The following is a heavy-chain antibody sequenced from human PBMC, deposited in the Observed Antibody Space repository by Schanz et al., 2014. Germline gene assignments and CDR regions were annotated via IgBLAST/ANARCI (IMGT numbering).Heavy chain of an antibody. V-gene: IGHV3-53*01. CDR3: ARDVGGDRYHLAFGL. CDR2: LYTNAGST. CDR1: GFSVSTNY. Sequence: EVQLVESGGGLIQPGGSLRLSCAVSGFSVSTNYMSWARQAPGKGLEWNSSLYTNAGSTRYADSVKGRLFSSRASSKSQLFLQTNGQRGEEMAICFSARDVGGDRYHLAFGLWGRGTLVTVS. D-gene: IGHD2-21*01. J-gene: IGHJ4*03.